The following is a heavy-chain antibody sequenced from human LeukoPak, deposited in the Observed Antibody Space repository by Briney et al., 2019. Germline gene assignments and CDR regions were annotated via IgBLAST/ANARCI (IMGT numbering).Heavy chain of an antibody. CDR1: GFTFSSYG. J-gene: IGHJ4*02. D-gene: IGHD3-16*02. CDR2: IWHDGSNK. CDR3: AKDAYDYVWGSYRHFDY. V-gene: IGHV3-33*06. Sequence: SGGSLRLSCAASGFTFSSYGMHWVRQAPGKGLEWVAVIWHDGSNKYYADSVKGRFTISRDNSKNTLYLQMNSLRAEDTAVYYCAKDAYDYVWGSYRHFDYWGQGTLVTVSS.